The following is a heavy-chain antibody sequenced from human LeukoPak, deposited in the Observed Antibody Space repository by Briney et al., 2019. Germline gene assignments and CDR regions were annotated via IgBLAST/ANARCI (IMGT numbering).Heavy chain of an antibody. D-gene: IGHD2-15*01. CDR3: ARGYCSGGSCYAYYYYYYMDV. J-gene: IGHJ6*03. CDR2: MNPNSGNT. Sequence: SVKVSCKASGYTFTSYDINWVRQATGQGLEWMGWMNPNSGNTGYAQKFQGRVTITRNTSISTAYMELSSLRSEDTAVYYCARGYCSGGSCYAYYYYYYMDVWGKGTTVTVSS. V-gene: IGHV1-8*01. CDR1: GYTFTSYD.